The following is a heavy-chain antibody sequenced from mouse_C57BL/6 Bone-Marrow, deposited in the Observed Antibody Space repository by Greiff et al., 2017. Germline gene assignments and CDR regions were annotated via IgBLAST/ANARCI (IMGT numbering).Heavy chain of an antibody. CDR1: GYTFTSYW. CDR3: ARRLLLRLYYFDY. Sequence: QVQLKESGAELVKPGASVKLSCKASGYTFTSYWMHWVKQRPGQGLEWIGMIHPNSGSTNYNEKFKSKATLTVDKSSSTAYMQLSSLTSEDSAVYYCARRLLLRLYYFDYWGQGTTLTVSS. V-gene: IGHV1-64*01. D-gene: IGHD1-1*01. CDR2: IHPNSGST. J-gene: IGHJ2*01.